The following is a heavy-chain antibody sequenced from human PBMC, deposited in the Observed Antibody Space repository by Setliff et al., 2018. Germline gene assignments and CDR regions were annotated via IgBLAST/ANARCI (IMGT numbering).Heavy chain of an antibody. J-gene: IGHJ4*02. Sequence: GGSLRLSCAASGFSFRDSWMSWARQAPGKGLEWVANIKEDGSQRNYVDAVRGRFTVSRDNARNLLYLQMNSLRAEDTAVYYCARGSRGYGSSRNFDYWGQGTLVTVSS. CDR1: GFSFRDSW. D-gene: IGHD3-10*01. V-gene: IGHV3-7*04. CDR3: ARGSRGYGSSRNFDY. CDR2: IKEDGSQR.